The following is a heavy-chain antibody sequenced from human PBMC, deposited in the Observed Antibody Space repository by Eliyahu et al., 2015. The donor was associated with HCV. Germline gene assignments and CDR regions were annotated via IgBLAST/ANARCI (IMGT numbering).Heavy chain of an antibody. Sequence: EVQLLESGGGLVQPGGSLRLSCVASGFTFSXYPMSWVRQAPGKGLEWVSAISGNGGNTYYXDSXKGRFTISRDNSKNTLYLQMNSLRAEDTALYYCAKELLLCSTTNCYRGFDCWGQGTLVPVSS. D-gene: IGHD2-2*02. CDR1: GFTFSXYP. V-gene: IGHV3-23*01. J-gene: IGHJ4*02. CDR3: AKELLLCSTTNCYRGFDC. CDR2: ISGNGGNT.